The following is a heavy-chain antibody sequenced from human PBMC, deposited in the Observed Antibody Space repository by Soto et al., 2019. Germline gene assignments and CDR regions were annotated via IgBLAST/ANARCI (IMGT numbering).Heavy chain of an antibody. J-gene: IGHJ6*02. CDR3: ARQGYSSGWGDYYYYGMDV. CDR1: GDSISSSRYY. D-gene: IGHD6-19*01. Sequence: ETLSLTCTVSGDSISSSRYYWGWIRQPPGKGLEWIGSIYYSGSTYYNPSLKSRVTISVDTSKNQFSLKLSSVTAADTAVYYCARQGYSSGWGDYYYYGMDVWGQGTTVTVSS. V-gene: IGHV4-39*01. CDR2: IYYSGST.